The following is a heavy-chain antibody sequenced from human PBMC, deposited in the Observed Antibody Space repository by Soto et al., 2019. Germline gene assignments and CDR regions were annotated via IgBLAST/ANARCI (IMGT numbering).Heavy chain of an antibody. Sequence: QVQLVESGGGVVQPGRSLRLSCAASGFPFSSYGMHWVRQVPGKGLEWAAVISDDGSKEWYADSVKGRFIISRDNSENTLALQMYSLRAEDTSVYYCAKDLYGGSHHEGADSGGQGTVVTVSS. CDR3: AKDLYGGSHHEGADS. J-gene: IGHJ4*02. CDR1: GFPFSSYG. V-gene: IGHV3-30*18. D-gene: IGHD3-16*01. CDR2: ISDDGSKE.